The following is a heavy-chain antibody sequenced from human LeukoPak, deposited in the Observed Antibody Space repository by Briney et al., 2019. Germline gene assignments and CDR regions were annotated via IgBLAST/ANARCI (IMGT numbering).Heavy chain of an antibody. CDR1: GFTFSSYA. CDR2: ISYDGSNK. Sequence: GGSLRLSCAGSGFTFSSYAMHWVRQAPGKGLEWVAVISYDGSNKYYADSVKGRFTISRDNSKNTLYLQMNSLRAEDTAVYYCAREAGNPGYFDYWGQGTLVTVSS. CDR3: AREAGNPGYFDY. V-gene: IGHV3-30-3*01. D-gene: IGHD1-14*01. J-gene: IGHJ4*02.